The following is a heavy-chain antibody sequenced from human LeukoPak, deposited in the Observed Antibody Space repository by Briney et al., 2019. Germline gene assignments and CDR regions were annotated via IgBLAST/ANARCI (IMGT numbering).Heavy chain of an antibody. J-gene: IGHJ5*02. CDR3: ARHYGDYRDGFDP. CDR1: GGSISSSY. Sequence: PSETLSLTCTVSGGSISSSYWSWIRQSPGKGLEWIGHIYDSGSTYYNPSLKSRVTISVDTSKNQFSLKLSSVTAADTAVYYCARHYGDYRDGFDPWGQGTLVTVSS. CDR2: IYDSGST. V-gene: IGHV4-59*08. D-gene: IGHD4-17*01.